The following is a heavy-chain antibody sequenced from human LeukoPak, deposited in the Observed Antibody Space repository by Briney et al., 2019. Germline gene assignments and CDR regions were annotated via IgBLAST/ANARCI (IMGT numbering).Heavy chain of an antibody. Sequence: GASVKVSCKASGGTFSSYAISWVRQAPGQGLEWMGRIIPILGIANYAQKFQGRVTITADKSTSTAYMELSSLRSEDTAVYYCARVIYYGGNGSDYWGRGTLVTVSS. J-gene: IGHJ4*02. D-gene: IGHD4-23*01. CDR1: GGTFSSYA. CDR3: ARVIYYGGNGSDY. V-gene: IGHV1-69*04. CDR2: IIPILGIA.